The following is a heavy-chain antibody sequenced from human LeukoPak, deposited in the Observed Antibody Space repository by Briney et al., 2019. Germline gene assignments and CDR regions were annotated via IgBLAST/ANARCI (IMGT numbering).Heavy chain of an antibody. D-gene: IGHD2-2*01. J-gene: IGHJ6*02. CDR3: ARVRAGYCTSTSCYTGMDV. V-gene: IGHV3-30*03. Sequence: GGSLRLSCAASGFSFSSYGMHWVRQAPGKGLEWVALISYDGSNEYYADSVRGRFTISRDNSKFTLYMQMNSLRAEDTAVYYCARVRAGYCTSTSCYTGMDVWGQGTTVTVSS. CDR1: GFSFSSYG. CDR2: ISYDGSNE.